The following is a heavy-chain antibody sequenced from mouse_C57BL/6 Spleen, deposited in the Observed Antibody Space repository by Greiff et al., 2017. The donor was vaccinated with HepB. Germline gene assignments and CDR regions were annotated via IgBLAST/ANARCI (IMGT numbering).Heavy chain of an antibody. CDR3: ARTGDYYAMDY. CDR2: IYPSDSET. V-gene: IGHV1-61*01. J-gene: IGHJ4*01. CDR1: GYTFTSYW. Sequence: QVQLQQPGAELVRPGSSVKLSCKASGYTFTSYWMAWVKQRPGQGLEWIGNIYPSDSETHYNQKFKDKATLTVDKSSRTAYMQLSRLTSEDSAVYYCARTGDYYAMDYWGQGTSVTVSS.